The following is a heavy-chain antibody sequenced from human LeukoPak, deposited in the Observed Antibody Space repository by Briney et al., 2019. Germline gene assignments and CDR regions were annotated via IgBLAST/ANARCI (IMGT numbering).Heavy chain of an antibody. V-gene: IGHV3-48*03. CDR2: ISSSGRTI. J-gene: IGHJ4*02. Sequence: GGSLRLSCVVSGFTFSSYEMNWVRQAPGKGLEWVSYISSSGRTIYYADSVKGRFTISRDNAKNSLYLQMNSLRAEDTAVYYCARDSIVTGEFDYWGQGTLVTVSS. D-gene: IGHD2-21*02. CDR3: ARDSIVTGEFDY. CDR1: GFTFSSYE.